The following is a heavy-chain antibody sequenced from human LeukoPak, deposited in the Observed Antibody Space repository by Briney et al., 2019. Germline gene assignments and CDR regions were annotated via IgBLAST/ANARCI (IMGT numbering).Heavy chain of an antibody. CDR2: IHWDGDST. CDR3: AKGDTAMDTTLDY. J-gene: IGHJ4*02. D-gene: IGHD5-18*01. CDR1: GFTFVDYT. V-gene: IGHV3-43*01. Sequence: GGSLRLSCAASGFTFVDYTMHWVRQGPGKGLEWVSLIHWDGDSTYYADSVKGRFTISRDNSKNSLYLQMNSLRTEDTALYYCAKGDTAMDTTLDYWGQGTLVTVSS.